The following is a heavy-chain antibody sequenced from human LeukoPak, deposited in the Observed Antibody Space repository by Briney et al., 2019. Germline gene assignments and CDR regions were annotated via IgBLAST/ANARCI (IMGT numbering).Heavy chain of an antibody. CDR3: ARDVYYGSGSYRAFDI. D-gene: IGHD3-10*01. CDR1: GGSISTYY. CDR2: IYHSGST. V-gene: IGHV4-59*01. J-gene: IGHJ3*02. Sequence: SETLSLTCTVSGGSISTYYWSWIRQPPGKGLEWIGYIYHSGSTYYNPSLKSRVTISVDRSKNQFSLKLSSVTAADTAVYYCARDVYYGSGSYRAFDIWGQGTMVTVSS.